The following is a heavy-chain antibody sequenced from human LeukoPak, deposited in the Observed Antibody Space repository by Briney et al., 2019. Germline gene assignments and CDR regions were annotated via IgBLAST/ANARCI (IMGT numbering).Heavy chain of an antibody. CDR3: AKGPEVRGVIVILKTGEKGALDY. D-gene: IGHD3-10*01. CDR2: ISPDDSTA. CDR1: GFTFSSYA. J-gene: IGHJ4*02. V-gene: IGHV3-23*01. Sequence: GGSLRLSCEASGFTFSSYAMSWVRQAPGKGLEWVSAISPDDSTAYYADSVKGRFTISRDNSKNTLYLQMSSLKAEDTAVYYCAKGPEVRGVIVILKTGEKGALDYWGQGTLVTVSS.